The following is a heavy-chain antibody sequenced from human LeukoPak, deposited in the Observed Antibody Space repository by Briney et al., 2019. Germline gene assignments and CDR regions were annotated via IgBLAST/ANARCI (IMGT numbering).Heavy chain of an antibody. V-gene: IGHV3-33*06. D-gene: IGHD2-2*01. CDR1: GFTFSSYA. CDR3: AKDLHCSSTSCVMAFDY. J-gene: IGHJ4*02. CDR2: IWYDGSNK. Sequence: GGPLRLSCAASGFTFSSYAMSWVRQAPGKGLEWVAVIWYDGSNKYYADSVKGRFTISRDNSKNTLYLQMNSLRAEDTAVYYCAKDLHCSSTSCVMAFDYWGQGTLVTVSS.